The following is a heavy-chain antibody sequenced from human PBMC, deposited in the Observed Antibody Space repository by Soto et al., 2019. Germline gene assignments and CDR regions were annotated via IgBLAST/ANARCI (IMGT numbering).Heavy chain of an antibody. CDR3: ARGRDYLWGSYRSGALYFDY. D-gene: IGHD3-16*02. CDR1: GGSISSGGYY. J-gene: IGHJ4*02. CDR2: IYYSGSN. Sequence: QVQLQESGPGLVKPSQTLSLTCTVSGGSISSGGYYWSWIRQHPGKGLEWIGYIYYSGSNYYNPSLQSRLTISVDTSKHHLTLKLSPVTAADTAVYYCARGRDYLWGSYRSGALYFDYWGQGTLVTVSS. V-gene: IGHV4-31*03.